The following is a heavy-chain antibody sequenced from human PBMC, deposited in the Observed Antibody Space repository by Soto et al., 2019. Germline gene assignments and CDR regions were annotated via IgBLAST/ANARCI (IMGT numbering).Heavy chain of an antibody. CDR1: GGSISSGGYS. V-gene: IGHV4-34*01. J-gene: IGHJ5*02. Sequence: SETLSLTCAFSGGSISSGGYSWSWIRQPPGKGLEWIGEINHSGSTNYNPSLKSRVTISVDTSKNQFSLKLSSVTAADTAVYYCARGLYSSSWSANWFDPWGQGTLVTVSS. CDR2: INHSGST. D-gene: IGHD6-13*01. CDR3: ARGLYSSSWSANWFDP.